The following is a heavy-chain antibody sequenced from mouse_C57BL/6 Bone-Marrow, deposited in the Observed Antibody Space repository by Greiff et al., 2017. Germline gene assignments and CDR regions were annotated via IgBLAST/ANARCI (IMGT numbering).Heavy chain of an antibody. CDR1: GYTFTDYY. V-gene: IGHV1-26*01. CDR3: ARDYDYGYWYFDV. J-gene: IGHJ1*03. D-gene: IGHD2-4*01. CDR2: INPNKGGT. Sequence: EVQLQQSGPELVKPGASVKISCKASGYTFTDYYMNWVKQSHGKSLEWIGDINPNKGGTSYNQKFKGKATLTVDKSSSPAYMELRSLTSEDSAVYYCARDYDYGYWYFDVWGTGTTVTVSS.